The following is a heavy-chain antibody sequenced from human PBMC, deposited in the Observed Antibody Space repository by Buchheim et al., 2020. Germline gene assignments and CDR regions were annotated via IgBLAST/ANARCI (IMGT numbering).Heavy chain of an antibody. D-gene: IGHD5-18*01. CDR2: INHSGST. Sequence: QVQLQQWGAGLLKPSETLSLTCAVSGGSFSGYYWSWIRKPPGKGLEWIGEINHSGSTNYNPSLKSRVTISVDTSKNQFSLKLSSVTAADTAVYYCARLLYSYGFSYWGQGTL. CDR1: GGSFSGYY. J-gene: IGHJ4*02. V-gene: IGHV4-34*01. CDR3: ARLLYSYGFSY.